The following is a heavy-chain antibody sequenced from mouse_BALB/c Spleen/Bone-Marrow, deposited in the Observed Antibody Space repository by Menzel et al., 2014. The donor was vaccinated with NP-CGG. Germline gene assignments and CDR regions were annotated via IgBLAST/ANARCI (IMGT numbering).Heavy chain of an antibody. J-gene: IGHJ2*01. CDR3: VAYYRYEYYFDY. Sequence: EVKLMESGAELVRPGALVKLSCKASGFNIKDYYMHWVKQRPEQGLEWIGWIDPENGNTIYDPKFQGKASITADTYSNTAYLQLSSLTSEDTAVYYCVAYYRYEYYFDYWGQGTTLTVSS. V-gene: IGHV14-1*02. CDR1: GFNIKDYY. CDR2: IDPENGNT. D-gene: IGHD2-14*01.